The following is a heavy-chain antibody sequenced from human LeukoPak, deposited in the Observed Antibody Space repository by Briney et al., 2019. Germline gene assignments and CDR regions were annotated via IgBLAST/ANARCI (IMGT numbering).Heavy chain of an antibody. CDR1: GYTFTSYG. CDR2: ISAYNGNT. Sequence: SVKVSCKASGYTFTSYGISWVRQAPGQGLEWMGWISAYNGNTNYAQKFQGRVTMTRDTSISTAYMELSRLGSDDTAVYYCARVAEAAAFDSWGQGTLVTVSS. D-gene: IGHD6-13*01. J-gene: IGHJ4*02. CDR3: ARVAEAAAFDS. V-gene: IGHV1-18*01.